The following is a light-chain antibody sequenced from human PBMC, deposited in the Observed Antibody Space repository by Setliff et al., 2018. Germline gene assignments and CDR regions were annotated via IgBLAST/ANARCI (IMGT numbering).Light chain of an antibody. CDR3: SSYSSGTTLDV. V-gene: IGLV2-14*03. Sequence: QSVLTQPASVSGSPGQSITISCTGSTSDIGAYNYVAWYQQHPGKAPKLMIYDVSVRPSGVSSRFSGSKSGNTASLTISGLQAEDEADYYCSSYSSGTTLDVFGTGTKVTVL. J-gene: IGLJ1*01. CDR1: TSDIGAYNY. CDR2: DVS.